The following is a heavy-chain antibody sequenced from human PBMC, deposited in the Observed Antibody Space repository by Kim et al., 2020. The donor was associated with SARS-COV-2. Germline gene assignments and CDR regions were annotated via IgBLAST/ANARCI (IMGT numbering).Heavy chain of an antibody. J-gene: IGHJ1*01. CDR2: INPSGGST. V-gene: IGHV1-46*01. CDR1: GYTFTTYY. Sequence: ASVKVSCKASGYTFTTYYIHWVRQAPGQGLEWMGIINPSGGSTIYADNFEGRVSMTRDTSTNTVYMEMGSLRSEDTAVFYCARSHSYNYTTSRVLQYWGQGTLVTVSS. D-gene: IGHD3-3*01. CDR3: ARSHSYNYTTSRVLQY.